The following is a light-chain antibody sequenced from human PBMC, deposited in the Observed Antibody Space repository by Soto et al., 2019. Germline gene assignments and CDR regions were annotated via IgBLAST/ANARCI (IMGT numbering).Light chain of an antibody. CDR3: ASYAGSKNFV. Sequence: QSALTQPPSASGSPGQSVTISCTGTSGDVGGYDSVAWYQQHPHKAPKLIIYEVNKRPSGVPDRFSGSKSGNTASLIVSGLQADDEADYHCASYAGSKNFVFGGGTKLTVL. V-gene: IGLV2-8*01. J-gene: IGLJ2*01. CDR1: SGDVGGYDS. CDR2: EVN.